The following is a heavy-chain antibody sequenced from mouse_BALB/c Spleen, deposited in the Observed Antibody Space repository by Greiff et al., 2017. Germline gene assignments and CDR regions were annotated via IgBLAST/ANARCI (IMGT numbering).Heavy chain of an antibody. Sequence: EVKLMESGGGLVQPGGSLKLSCAASGFDFSRYWMSWVRQAPGKGLEWIGEINPDSSTINYTPSLKDKFIISRDNAKNTLYLQMSKVRSEDTALYYCARHYYGSSHYFDYWGQGTTLTVSS. D-gene: IGHD1-1*01. CDR3: ARHYYGSSHYFDY. V-gene: IGHV4-1*02. CDR1: GFDFSRYW. CDR2: INPDSSTI. J-gene: IGHJ2*01.